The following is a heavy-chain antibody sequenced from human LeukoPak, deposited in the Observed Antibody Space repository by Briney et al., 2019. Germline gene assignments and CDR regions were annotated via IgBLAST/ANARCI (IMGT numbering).Heavy chain of an antibody. J-gene: IGHJ4*02. V-gene: IGHV4-30-4*08. CDR2: IYYSGST. CDR3: ARVPSDATFDY. CDR1: GGSFSGYY. Sequence: PSETLSLTCAVYGGSFSGYYWSWIRQPPGKGLEWIGYIYYSGSTYYNPSLKSRVTISVDTSKNQFSLKLSSVTAADTAVYYCARVPSDATFDYWGQGTLVTVSS.